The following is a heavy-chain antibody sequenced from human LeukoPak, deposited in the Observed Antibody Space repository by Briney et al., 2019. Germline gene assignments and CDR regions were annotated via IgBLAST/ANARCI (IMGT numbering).Heavy chain of an antibody. CDR1: GGTFSSYA. Sequence: ASVKVSCKASGGTFSSYAISWVRQAPGQGLEWMGGIIPIFGTANYAQKFQGRVTITADKSTSTAYMELSSLRSEDTAVYYCARGATHVLRYFDWLLPFDYWGQGTLVTVFS. J-gene: IGHJ4*02. D-gene: IGHD3-9*01. CDR2: IIPIFGTA. CDR3: ARGATHVLRYFDWLLPFDY. V-gene: IGHV1-69*06.